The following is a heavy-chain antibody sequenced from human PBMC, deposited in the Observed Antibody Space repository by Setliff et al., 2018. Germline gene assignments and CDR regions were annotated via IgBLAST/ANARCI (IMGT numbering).Heavy chain of an antibody. J-gene: IGHJ5*02. CDR2: IYHSGST. CDR3: ARHVYGSGSYYNWFDP. Sequence: SETLSLTCAVSGYSISSGYYWGWIRQPPGKGLEWIGSIYHSGSTYYNPSLKSRVTISVDTYKNQFSLKLSSVTAADTAVYYCARHVYGSGSYYNWFDPWGQGTLVTVSS. V-gene: IGHV4-38-2*01. D-gene: IGHD3-10*01. CDR1: GYSISSGYY.